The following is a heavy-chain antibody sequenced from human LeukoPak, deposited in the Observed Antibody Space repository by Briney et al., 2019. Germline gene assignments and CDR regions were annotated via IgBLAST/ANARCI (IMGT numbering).Heavy chain of an antibody. CDR1: GFTFSGYG. CDR3: ARDYGYYDY. Sequence: GGSLRLSCAASGFTFSGYGMHWGRQAPGKGLEWVAFIWYDGSNKYYVDSVKGRFTISRDNSKNTLYLQMNSLRAEDTAVYYCARDYGYYDYWGQGTQVTVSS. V-gene: IGHV3-33*01. J-gene: IGHJ4*02. CDR2: IWYDGSNK. D-gene: IGHD3-22*01.